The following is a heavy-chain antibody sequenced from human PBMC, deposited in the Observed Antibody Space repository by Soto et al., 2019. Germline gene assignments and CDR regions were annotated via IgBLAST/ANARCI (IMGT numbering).Heavy chain of an antibody. CDR3: ASRIGDGPLVPLHYSCALEV. CDR1: GGTFDSVA. D-gene: IGHD2-21*01. CDR2: IVPVFQTT. J-gene: IGHJ6*02. V-gene: IGHV1-69*01. Sequence: QMQLVQSGAEVTAPGSSVKVSCKASGGTFDSVAISWLRQAPGQGPEWLGGIVPVFQTTNYAQRFQDRVTIHADASTGTAYVEWRNVRSEDSAIYYCASRIGDGPLVPLHYSCALEVWGQGTTVTVS.